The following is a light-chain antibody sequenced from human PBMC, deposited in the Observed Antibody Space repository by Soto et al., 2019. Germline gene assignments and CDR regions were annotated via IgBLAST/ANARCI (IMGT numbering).Light chain of an antibody. Sequence: DIQMTQSPPSLSASVGDTVTITCRASQSISTYLDWYQVTPGKAPKVLIYGPSTLEDGVPSRFSGSGSGTDFTLTINNLQPEDFATYYCQQHYNLPPWTFGQGTKVEV. CDR2: GPS. J-gene: IGKJ1*01. CDR1: QSISTY. CDR3: QQHYNLPPWT. V-gene: IGKV1-39*01.